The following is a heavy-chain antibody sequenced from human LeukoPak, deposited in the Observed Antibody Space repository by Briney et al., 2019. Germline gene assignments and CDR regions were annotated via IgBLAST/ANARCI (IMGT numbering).Heavy chain of an antibody. Sequence: GGSLRLSCAASGFTFDDYGMSWVRQAPGKGLEWVSGINRNGGSTGYADSVKGRFTISRDNAKNSLYLQMNSLRAEDTALYYCATDHCSGGSCYERENYWGQGTLVTVSS. V-gene: IGHV3-20*04. CDR2: INRNGGST. D-gene: IGHD2-15*01. CDR3: ATDHCSGGSCYERENY. CDR1: GFTFDDYG. J-gene: IGHJ4*02.